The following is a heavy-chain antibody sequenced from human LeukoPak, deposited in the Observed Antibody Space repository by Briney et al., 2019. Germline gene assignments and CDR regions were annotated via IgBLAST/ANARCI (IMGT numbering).Heavy chain of an antibody. CDR1: GGSISSSSYY. CDR2: IYYSGST. J-gene: IGHJ4*02. CDR3: ARVAHKSGTEDY. V-gene: IGHV4-39*07. D-gene: IGHD1-1*01. Sequence: KPSETLSLTCTVSGGSISSSSYYWGWIRQPPGKGLEWIGSIYYSGSTHYNPSLKSRVTISVDTSKNQFSLKLSSVTAADTAVYYCARVAHKSGTEDYWGQGTLVTVSS.